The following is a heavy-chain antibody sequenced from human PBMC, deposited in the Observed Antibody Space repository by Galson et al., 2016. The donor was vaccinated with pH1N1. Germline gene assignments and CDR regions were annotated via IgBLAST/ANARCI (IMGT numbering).Heavy chain of an antibody. CDR3: TKIRGYGELQGFDY. CDR1: GFPFDDYA. V-gene: IGHV3-9*01. Sequence: LRLSCAASGFPFDDYAMHWVRQAPGKGLEWVSGISWSGSIMGYADSVKGRFTISRDNAKNSLYPEMNSLRAEDTALYYCTKIRGYGELQGFDYWGQGAVVTVSS. J-gene: IGHJ4*02. CDR2: ISWSGSIM. D-gene: IGHD6-25*01.